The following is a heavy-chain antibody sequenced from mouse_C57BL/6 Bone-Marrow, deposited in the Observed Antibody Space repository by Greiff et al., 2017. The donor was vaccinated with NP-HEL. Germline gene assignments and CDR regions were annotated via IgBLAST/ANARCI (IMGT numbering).Heavy chain of an antibody. CDR1: GFTFSDFY. V-gene: IGHV7-1*01. D-gene: IGHD2-10*02. J-gene: IGHJ3*01. CDR2: SRNKANDYTT. CDR3: ARDAYGNWFAY. Sequence: EVQRVESGGGLVQSGRSLRLSCATSGFTFSDFYMEWVRQAPGKGLEWIAASRNKANDYTTEYSASVKGRFIVSRDTSQSILYLQMNALRAEDTAIYYCARDAYGNWFAYWGQGTLVTVSA.